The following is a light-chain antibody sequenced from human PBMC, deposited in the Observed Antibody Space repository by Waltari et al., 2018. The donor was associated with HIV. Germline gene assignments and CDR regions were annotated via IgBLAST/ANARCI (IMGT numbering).Light chain of an antibody. CDR1: SSDVGSYNL. CDR2: EVS. V-gene: IGLV2-23*02. Sequence: QSALTQPASVSGSPGQSITISCTGTSSDVGSYNLVSWYQQHPGKAPKLMIYEVSKRPSGVSNRCSGSKSGNRAALTISGLQAEDEADYYCCSYAGSSLVFGGGTKLTVL. CDR3: CSYAGSSLV. J-gene: IGLJ2*01.